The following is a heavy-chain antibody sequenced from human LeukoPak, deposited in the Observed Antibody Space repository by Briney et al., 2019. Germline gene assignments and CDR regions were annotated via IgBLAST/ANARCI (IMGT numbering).Heavy chain of an antibody. D-gene: IGHD2-2*02. CDR2: ISGSGGST. J-gene: IGHJ4*02. Sequence: GGSLRLSCTGSGFTFSSYAMTWVRQAPGKGLEWVSAISGSGGSTYYADSVKGRFTISRDNSKNTLYLQMNSLRAEDTAVYHCAKGPNCSTTSCYTVGLIDYWGQGTLVTVSS. V-gene: IGHV3-23*01. CDR1: GFTFSSYA. CDR3: AKGPNCSTTSCYTVGLIDY.